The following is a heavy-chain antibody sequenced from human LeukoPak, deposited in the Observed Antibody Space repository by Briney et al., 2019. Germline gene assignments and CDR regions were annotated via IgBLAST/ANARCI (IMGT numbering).Heavy chain of an antibody. CDR3: ARVPVGTTGYPEGSFDP. CDR2: INHSGST. D-gene: IGHD5-12*01. Sequence: SETLSLTCAAYGESFSGYYWSWIRQPPGKGLEWIGEINHSGSTNYNPSLKSRVTISVDSSKNQFSLKLSSVTAADTAVYYCARVPVGTTGYPEGSFDPWGQGTLVTVSS. V-gene: IGHV4-34*01. CDR1: GESFSGYY. J-gene: IGHJ5*02.